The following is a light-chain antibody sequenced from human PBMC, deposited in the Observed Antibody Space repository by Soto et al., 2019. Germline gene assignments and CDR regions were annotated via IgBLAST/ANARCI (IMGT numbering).Light chain of an antibody. J-gene: IGKJ4*01. Sequence: EIVLTQSPGTLSLSPGERATLSCRASQSVSDNYLGWYQQKPGQAPRILIYGVSTRATGIPDRFSGSGSGTDVTLPITSPEPEDFAVYYCQQYGSSPRVTFGGGTKVEIK. V-gene: IGKV3-20*01. CDR1: QSVSDNY. CDR3: QQYGSSPRVT. CDR2: GVS.